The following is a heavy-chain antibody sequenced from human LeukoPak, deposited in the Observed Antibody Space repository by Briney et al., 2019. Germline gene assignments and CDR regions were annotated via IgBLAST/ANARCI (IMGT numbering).Heavy chain of an antibody. V-gene: IGHV4-59*01. Sequence: SETLSLTCTVSGGSISSYYWSWIRQPPGKGLEWIGYIYYSGSTNYNPSLKSRVTISVDTSKNQFSPKLSSVTAADTAVYYCATLRTSSSWYFDYWGRGTLVTVSS. CDR1: GGSISSYY. CDR3: ATLRTSSSWYFDY. CDR2: IYYSGST. J-gene: IGHJ4*02. D-gene: IGHD6-13*01.